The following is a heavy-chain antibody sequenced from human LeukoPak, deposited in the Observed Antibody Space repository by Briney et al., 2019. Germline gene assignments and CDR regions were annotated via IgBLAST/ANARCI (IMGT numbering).Heavy chain of an antibody. CDR1: GFTFSTAA. V-gene: IGHV3-30*04. Sequence: GGSLRLSCAASGFTFSTAAMHWVRQAPGKGLEWVALISHDASNNYYADSVKGRFTISRDNSKNTLYLQMNSLRGEDTAVYYCARGLRGYDSDDFDYWGQGTLVTVSS. D-gene: IGHD5-12*01. CDR2: ISHDASNN. CDR3: ARGLRGYDSDDFDY. J-gene: IGHJ4*02.